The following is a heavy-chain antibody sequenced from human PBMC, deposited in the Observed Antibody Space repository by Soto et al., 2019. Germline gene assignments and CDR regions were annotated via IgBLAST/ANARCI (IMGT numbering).Heavy chain of an antibody. CDR3: ARAQPNSPWFDY. J-gene: IGHJ4*02. D-gene: IGHD2-2*01. CDR2: IYYSGST. Sequence: PSETLSLTCTVSGGSISSYYWSLIRQPPGKGLEWIGYIYYSGSTNYNPSLESRVTISVDTSKNQFSLKLSSVTAADTAVYYCARAQPNSPWFDYWGQGTLVTVSS. CDR1: GGSISSYY. V-gene: IGHV4-59*01.